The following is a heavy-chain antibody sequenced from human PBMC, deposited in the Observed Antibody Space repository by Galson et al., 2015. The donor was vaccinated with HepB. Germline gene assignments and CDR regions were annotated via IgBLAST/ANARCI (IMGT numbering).Heavy chain of an antibody. D-gene: IGHD6-13*01. CDR1: GLTLRYYA. J-gene: IGHJ4*02. CDR2: INDIGDSR. V-gene: IGHV3-23*01. CDR3: AKDRGQQLGYFDY. Sequence: LRLSCAASGLTLRYYAMSWVRQAPGKGLEWVSTINDIGDSRYYADSVKGRFTISRDNSKNTLYLEMSSLRADDTALYYCAKDRGQQLGYFDYWGQGTLVTVSS.